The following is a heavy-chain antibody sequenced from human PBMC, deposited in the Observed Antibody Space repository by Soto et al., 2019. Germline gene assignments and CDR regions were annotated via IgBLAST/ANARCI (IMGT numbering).Heavy chain of an antibody. CDR2: VSHEGNT. D-gene: IGHD1-1*01. Sequence: QVHLQESGPGLVKPSGTLSLTCAVSGGSINSDDWWNLVRQPPGKGLVWIGEVSHEGNTIYHPSLNSLVLKSVDKSRNEFSMTLISVTAADTAVYYCARDFKAPNDAWAFNSWGQGSLVPFSS. CDR1: GGSINSDDW. CDR3: ARDFKAPNDAWAFNS. J-gene: IGHJ4*02. V-gene: IGHV4-4*02.